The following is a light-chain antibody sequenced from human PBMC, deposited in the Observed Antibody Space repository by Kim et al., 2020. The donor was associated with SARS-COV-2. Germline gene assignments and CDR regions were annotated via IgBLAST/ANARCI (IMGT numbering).Light chain of an antibody. CDR1: NIGNKN. J-gene: IGLJ3*02. Sequence: SYELTQPLSVSVALGQTARITCGGNNIGNKNVHWYKQKPGQAPVLVIYRDSNRPSGIPERFSGSNSGNTATLTISRAQAGDEADYYCQVWDSSTAVFGGGTKLTVL. CDR3: QVWDSSTAV. CDR2: RDS. V-gene: IGLV3-9*01.